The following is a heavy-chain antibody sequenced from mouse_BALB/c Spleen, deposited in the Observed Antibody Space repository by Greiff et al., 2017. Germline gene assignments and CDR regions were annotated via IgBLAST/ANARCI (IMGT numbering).Heavy chain of an antibody. Sequence: VQLQQSGAELAKPGASVKMSCKASGYTFTSYWMHWVKQRPGQGLEWIGYINPSTGYTEYNQKFKDKATLTADKSSSTAYMQLSSLTSEDSAVYYCARRSHGEDYWGQGTTLTVSS. CDR1: GYTFTSYW. V-gene: IGHV1-7*01. CDR3: ARRSHGEDY. J-gene: IGHJ2*01. CDR2: INPSTGYT.